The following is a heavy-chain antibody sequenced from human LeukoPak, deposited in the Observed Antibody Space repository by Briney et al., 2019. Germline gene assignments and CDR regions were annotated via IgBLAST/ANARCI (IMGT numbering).Heavy chain of an antibody. Sequence: SQTLSLTCAISGDSVTSNSVSWNWHTQSPSRGLEWLGRTWYRSTWYNDYAVSVRGRITVNPDTSKNQISLHLNSVTPEDTAVYNWARRMTQYDCFDPGGQGILVTVS. CDR3: ARRMTQYDCFDP. CDR2: TWYRSTWYN. V-gene: IGHV6-1*01. CDR1: GDSVTSNSVS. D-gene: IGHD2-2*01. J-gene: IGHJ5*02.